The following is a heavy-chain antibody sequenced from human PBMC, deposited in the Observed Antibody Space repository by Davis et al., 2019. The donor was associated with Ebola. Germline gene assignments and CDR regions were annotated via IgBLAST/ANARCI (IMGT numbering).Heavy chain of an antibody. CDR2: IYSGGST. D-gene: IGHD2-21*02. Sequence: GESLKISCAASEFTAGSYFMSWVRQAPGKELGWVSVIYSGGSTYYVDSVKGRFTISRDNSKKTVYLQMNSLRAEDTAVYYCARGVAAGDDSIRSWGQGTLVTVSS. CDR1: EFTAGSYF. J-gene: IGHJ5*02. CDR3: ARGVAAGDDSIRS. V-gene: IGHV3-66*01.